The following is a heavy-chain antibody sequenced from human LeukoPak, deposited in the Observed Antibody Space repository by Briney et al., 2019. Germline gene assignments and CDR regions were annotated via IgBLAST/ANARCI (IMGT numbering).Heavy chain of an antibody. CDR3: ARRLAGWSGPFDI. J-gene: IGHJ3*02. CDR2: IYPGDSDT. D-gene: IGHD6-19*01. V-gene: IGHV5-51*01. Sequence: GESLKISCKGSGYSFSSNWIAWVRQMPGKGLEWMGIIYPGDSDTRYSPSFQGQVTISGDKSITTAYLQWSSLKASDTAMYYCARRLAGWSGPFDIWGQGTMVTVSS. CDR1: GYSFSSNW.